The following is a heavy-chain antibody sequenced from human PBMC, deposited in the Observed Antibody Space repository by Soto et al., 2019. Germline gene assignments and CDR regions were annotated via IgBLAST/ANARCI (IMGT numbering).Heavy chain of an antibody. CDR2: ISGSGGST. Sequence: GGSLRLSCAASGFTFSSYAMSWVRQAPGKGLEWVSAISGSGGSTYYADSVKGRFTISRDNSKNTLYLQMNSLRAEDTAVYYCAKFNGDYSSSSGLFLDYYYGMDVWGQGTTVTVSS. CDR3: AKFNGDYSSSSGLFLDYYYGMDV. V-gene: IGHV3-23*01. D-gene: IGHD6-6*01. J-gene: IGHJ6*02. CDR1: GFTFSSYA.